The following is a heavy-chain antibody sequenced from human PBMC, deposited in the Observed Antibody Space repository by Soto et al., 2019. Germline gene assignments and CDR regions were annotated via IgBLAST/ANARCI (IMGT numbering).Heavy chain of an antibody. CDR3: VKNSGWFNN. CDR1: GFMFSTTD. CDR2: IEGSGEIT. J-gene: IGHJ5*02. V-gene: IGHV3-23*01. D-gene: IGHD3-10*01. Sequence: PGGSLRLSCAASGFMFSTTDMSWVRQAPGKGLEWLTTIEGSGEITYYADSVKGRFTISRDNSKSTVYLQMDSLTADDTAVYFCVKNSGWFNNWGQGTPVTVSS.